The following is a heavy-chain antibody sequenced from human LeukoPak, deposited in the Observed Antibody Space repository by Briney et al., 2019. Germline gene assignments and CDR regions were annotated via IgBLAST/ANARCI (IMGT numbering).Heavy chain of an antibody. CDR2: IYYSGST. Sequence: SETLSLTCTVSGGSISSYYWSWIRQPPGKGLEWIGYIYYSGSTNYNPSLKSRVTISVDTSKNQFSLKLSSVTAADTAVYYCARETVTTRGRYFDYWGQGTLVTVSS. V-gene: IGHV4-59*01. CDR1: GGSISSYY. J-gene: IGHJ4*02. D-gene: IGHD4-17*01. CDR3: ARETVTTRGRYFDY.